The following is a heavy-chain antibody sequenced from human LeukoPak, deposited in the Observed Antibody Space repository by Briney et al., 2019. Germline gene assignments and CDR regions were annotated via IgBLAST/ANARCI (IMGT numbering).Heavy chain of an antibody. Sequence: SETLSLTCTVSGGSISSSSYYWGWIRQPPGKGLEWIGSIYYSGSTYYNPSLKGRVTISVDTSKNQFSLKLSSVTAADTAVYYCARDHRSDFWSGYRPWGQGTLVTVSS. J-gene: IGHJ4*02. CDR1: GGSISSSSYY. V-gene: IGHV4-39*07. CDR2: IYYSGST. CDR3: ARDHRSDFWSGYRP. D-gene: IGHD3-3*01.